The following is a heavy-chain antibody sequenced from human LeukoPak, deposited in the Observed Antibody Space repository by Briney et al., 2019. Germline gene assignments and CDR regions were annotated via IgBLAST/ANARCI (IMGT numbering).Heavy chain of an antibody. J-gene: IGHJ3*02. CDR2: ISGSGGST. CDR1: GFTFSSYA. D-gene: IGHD3-22*01. CDR3: ARGDYYDSSGYYRAFDI. Sequence: PGGSLRLSCAASGFTFSSYAMSWVRQAPGKGLEWVSAISGSGGSTYYADSVKGRFTISRDNAKNTLYLQMNSLRAEDTAVYYCARGDYYDSSGYYRAFDIWGQGTMVTVSS. V-gene: IGHV3-23*01.